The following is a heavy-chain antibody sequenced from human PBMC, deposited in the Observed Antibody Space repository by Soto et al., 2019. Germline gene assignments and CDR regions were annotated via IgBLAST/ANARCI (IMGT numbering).Heavy chain of an antibody. CDR2: IYASGGT. V-gene: IGHV4-4*07. Sequence: SETLSLTCTVSGGSIKKHFWSWIRQPAGKGLEWIGRIYASGGTNYNASLKSRVSMSLDTSRSQFSLNLNSVTAADTAVYYCAGIGDDNYYGMDVWGQGITVTVSS. D-gene: IGHD3-9*01. CDR3: AGIGDDNYYGMDV. J-gene: IGHJ6*02. CDR1: GGSIKKHF.